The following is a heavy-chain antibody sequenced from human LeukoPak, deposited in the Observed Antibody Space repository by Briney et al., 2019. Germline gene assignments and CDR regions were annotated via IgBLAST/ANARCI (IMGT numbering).Heavy chain of an antibody. CDR3: ARGGVAYYDILTGHNWFDP. Sequence: KPSETLSLTCAVSGYSISSGYYWGWIRQPPGKGLEWIGSIYHSGSTYYNPSLKGRVTISVDTSKNQFSLKLSSVTAADTAVYYCARGGVAYYDILTGHNWFDPWGQGTLVTVSS. V-gene: IGHV4-38-2*01. CDR1: GYSISSGYY. J-gene: IGHJ5*02. CDR2: IYHSGST. D-gene: IGHD3-9*01.